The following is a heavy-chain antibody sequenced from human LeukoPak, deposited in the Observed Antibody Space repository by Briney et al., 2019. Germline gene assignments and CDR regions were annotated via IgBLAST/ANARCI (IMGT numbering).Heavy chain of an antibody. Sequence: PGGSLRLSCAASGFTFSSYAMSWVRQAPGKGLEWVSAISGSGGSTYYADSVKGRFTISSDNSKNTLYLQMNSLRAEDTAVYYCAKKVRLPYYFDYWGQGTLVTVSS. CDR1: GFTFSSYA. D-gene: IGHD2-15*01. J-gene: IGHJ4*02. V-gene: IGHV3-23*01. CDR3: AKKVRLPYYFDY. CDR2: ISGSGGST.